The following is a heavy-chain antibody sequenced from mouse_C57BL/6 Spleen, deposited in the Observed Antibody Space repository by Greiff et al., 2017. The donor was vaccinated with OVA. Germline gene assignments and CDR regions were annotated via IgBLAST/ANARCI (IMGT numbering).Heavy chain of an antibody. CDR2: IYPGDGDT. V-gene: IGHV1-82*01. D-gene: IGHD4-1*01. CDR1: GYAFSSSW. Sequence: VKLMESGPELVKPGASVKISCKASGYAFSSSWMNWVKQRPGKGLEWIGRIYPGDGDTNYNGKFKGKATLTADKSSSTAYMQLSSLTSEDSAVYFCARSELTGNDYWGQGTTLTVSS. CDR3: ARSELTGNDY. J-gene: IGHJ2*01.